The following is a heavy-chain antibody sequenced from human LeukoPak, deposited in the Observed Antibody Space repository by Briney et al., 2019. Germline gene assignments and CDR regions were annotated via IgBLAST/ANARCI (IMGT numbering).Heavy chain of an antibody. Sequence: GRSLRLSCAASGFTFNNFWMHWVRQAPGKGLEWVSRIKGDGSSKNYADSVKGRFTISRDNAKNTLYVQMNSLRAEDTAVYYCARDFYGVGYWGQGTLVTVSS. J-gene: IGHJ4*02. V-gene: IGHV3-74*01. CDR3: ARDFYGVGY. D-gene: IGHD4-17*01. CDR1: GFTFNNFW. CDR2: IKGDGSSK.